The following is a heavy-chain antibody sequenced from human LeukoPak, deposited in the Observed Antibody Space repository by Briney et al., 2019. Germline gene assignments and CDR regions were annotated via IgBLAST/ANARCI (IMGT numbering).Heavy chain of an antibody. J-gene: IGHJ4*02. V-gene: IGHV1-2*02. CDR1: GYTFTGYY. CDR3: ARAYYYDSSGYYLDY. Sequence: ASVKVSCKASGYTFTGYYMHWVRQAPGQGLEWMGWINSNSGGTKYAQKFQGRVSMTRDTSISTAYMELSRLRSDDTALYYCARAYYYDSSGYYLDYWGQGTLVTVSS. CDR2: INSNSGGT. D-gene: IGHD3-22*01.